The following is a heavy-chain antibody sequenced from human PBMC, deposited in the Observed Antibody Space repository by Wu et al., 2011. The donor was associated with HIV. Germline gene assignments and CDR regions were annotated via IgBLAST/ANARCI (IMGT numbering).Heavy chain of an antibody. D-gene: IGHD3-16*01. CDR1: GYTLTDYY. Sequence: QVQLVQSGAEVKKPGASVKVSCKASGYTLTDYYMHWVRQAPGHGLEWVGLINPYADSAKYAQKFQGRVAMTRDTSTRTVYMELSSLRSEDTAIYYCAREAAGGWDAFDIWGQGTVVTVSS. J-gene: IGHJ3*02. CDR3: AREAAGGWDAFDI. V-gene: IGHV1-46*01. CDR2: INPYADSA.